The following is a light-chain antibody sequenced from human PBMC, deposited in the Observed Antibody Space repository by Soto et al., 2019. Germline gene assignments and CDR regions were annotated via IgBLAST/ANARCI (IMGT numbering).Light chain of an antibody. CDR1: SSNLGAGYD. V-gene: IGLV1-40*01. CDR3: QAYDYSLTASV. Sequence: QSVLTQPPSVSGAPGQRVTISCTGKSSNLGAGYDVNWYQQLPGAAPKLVIFGNRNRPSGVPERFSGSKSGTSASLAITGLQTEDEADYYCQAYDYSLTASVFGGGTKLTVL. CDR2: GNR. J-gene: IGLJ3*02.